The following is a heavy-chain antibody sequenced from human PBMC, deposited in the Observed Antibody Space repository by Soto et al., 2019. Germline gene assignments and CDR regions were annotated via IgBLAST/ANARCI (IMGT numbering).Heavy chain of an antibody. J-gene: IGHJ4*02. Sequence: ASETLSLTCIVSGASIRDGDYYWSWLRQPPGKGPEWIGIIDYTGGTHYNPTLTGPVSMSVDTSANQFSLKVNFVTAADSAVYYCARVGYGDYGRGYYFDFWGPGILVTVSS. CDR2: IDYTGGT. CDR3: ARVGYGDYGRGYYFDF. CDR1: GASIRDGDYY. V-gene: IGHV4-30-4*01. D-gene: IGHD4-17*01.